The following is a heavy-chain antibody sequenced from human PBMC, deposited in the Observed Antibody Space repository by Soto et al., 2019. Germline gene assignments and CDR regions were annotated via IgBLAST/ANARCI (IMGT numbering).Heavy chain of an antibody. Sequence: GSLRLSCAASGFTFSSYSMNWVRQAPGKGLEWVSSISSSSSYIYYADSAKGRFTISRDNAKNSLYLQMNSLRAEDTAVYYCARDGRVRDRYDFWRHGMDVWGQGTTVTVSS. D-gene: IGHD3-3*01. CDR3: ARDGRVRDRYDFWRHGMDV. CDR1: GFTFSSYS. V-gene: IGHV3-21*01. J-gene: IGHJ6*02. CDR2: ISSSSSYI.